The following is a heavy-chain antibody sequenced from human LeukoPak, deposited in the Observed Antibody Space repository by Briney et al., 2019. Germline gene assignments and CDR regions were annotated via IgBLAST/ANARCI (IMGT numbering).Heavy chain of an antibody. J-gene: IGHJ4*02. CDR2: ISHDGSIE. CDR3: ARDQNGYKSGWYAYLDY. Sequence: GSLRLSCAASGFVFNNYAIHWVRQAPGEGLEWVAGISHDGSIEYYADSAKGRFTISRDNSKNTVYLQLNSLRVEDMAAYYCARDQNGYKSGWYAYLDYWGQGTLVTVSS. D-gene: IGHD6-19*01. V-gene: IGHV3-30-3*01. CDR1: GFVFNNYA.